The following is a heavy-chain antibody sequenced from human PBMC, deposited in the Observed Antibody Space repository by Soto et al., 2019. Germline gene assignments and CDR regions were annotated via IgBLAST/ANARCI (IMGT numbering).Heavy chain of an antibody. CDR1: GFTFGDYA. V-gene: IGHV3-49*03. CDR3: TRVVDIVVVPAAMPDFYYYYGMDV. J-gene: IGHJ6*02. CDR2: IRSKAYGGTT. D-gene: IGHD2-2*01. Sequence: GGSLRLSCTASGFTFGDYAMSWFRQAPGKGLEWVGFIRSKAYGGTTEYAASVKGRFTISRDDSKSIAYLQMNSLKTEDTAVYYCTRVVDIVVVPAAMPDFYYYYGMDVWGQGTKVTVSS.